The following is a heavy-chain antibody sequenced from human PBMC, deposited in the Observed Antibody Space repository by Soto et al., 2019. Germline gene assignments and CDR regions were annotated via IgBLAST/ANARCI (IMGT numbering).Heavy chain of an antibody. CDR3: ARGVGFGYYYYHMDL. CDR1: GDSVTSVSDY. V-gene: IGHV4-61*01. J-gene: IGHJ6*02. CDR2: IYYSGSA. D-gene: IGHD3-10*01. Sequence: SETLSLTCTVSGDSVTSVSDYWSWIRQPPGKGLEWIGYIYYSGSADYNPSLRSRVTISIDTSKNQFSLKLTSVTAADTAVYYCARGVGFGYYYYHMDLWGQGTTVTVSS.